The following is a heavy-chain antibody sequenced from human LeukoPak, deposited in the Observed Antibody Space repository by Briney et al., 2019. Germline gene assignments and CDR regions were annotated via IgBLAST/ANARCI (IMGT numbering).Heavy chain of an antibody. J-gene: IGHJ1*01. D-gene: IGHD3-9*01. V-gene: IGHV3-23*01. Sequence: PGGSLRLSCAASGFTFSSYAMSWVRQAPGKGMAWVSAISGSGGSTYYADSVKGRFTISRDNSKNTLYLQMNSLRAEDTAVYYCAKDAIFWPRAPYARYFQHWGQGTLVTVSS. CDR2: ISGSGGST. CDR3: AKDAIFWPRAPYARYFQH. CDR1: GFTFSSYA.